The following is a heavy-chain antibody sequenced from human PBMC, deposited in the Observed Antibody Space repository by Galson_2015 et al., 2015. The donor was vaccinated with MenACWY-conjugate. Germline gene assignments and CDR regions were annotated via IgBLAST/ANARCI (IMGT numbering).Heavy chain of an antibody. CDR3: EEGGWFDD. V-gene: IGHV3-23*01. D-gene: IGHD2-15*01. J-gene: IGHJ4*02. CDR2: IGGRDGST. CDR1: GFSFATFD. Sequence: SLRLSCAASGFSFATFDMSWGRLAPGKGLEWLSFIGGRDGSTQCADSVKGRFTISRDNSKTTLYLQMGSVRAEGPAVYYCEEGGWFDDWGQGSLVTVSS.